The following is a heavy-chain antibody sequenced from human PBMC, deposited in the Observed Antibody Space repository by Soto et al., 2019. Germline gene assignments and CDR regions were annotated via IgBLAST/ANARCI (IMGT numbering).Heavy chain of an antibody. CDR3: ASSYGSGYRAFDY. J-gene: IGHJ4*02. CDR2: INPILSMS. CDR1: GDTFTFYS. V-gene: IGHV1-69*02. Sequence: QVQLVQSGAEVKKPGSSVRVSCKASGDTFTFYSINWVRQAPGLGLEWMGRINPILSMSNYAQRFQGRVTMAAAKSTSTAYRGVRSLSSEEAAMYYCASSYGSGYRAFDYWGQGALVTVPS. D-gene: IGHD3-10*01.